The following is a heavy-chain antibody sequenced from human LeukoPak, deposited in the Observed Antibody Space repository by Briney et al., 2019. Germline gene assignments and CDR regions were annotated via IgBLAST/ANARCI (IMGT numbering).Heavy chain of an antibody. V-gene: IGHV1-2*02. CDR1: GYTFTGYY. CDR3: ARDRLADYDFWSGYYYFDY. Sequence: ASVKVSCKASGYTFTGYYMHWVRQAPGQGLEWMGWINPNSGGTNYAQKFQGRVTMTRDTSISTAYMELSRLRSDDTAVYYCARDRLADYDFWSGYYYFDYWGQGTLVTVPS. J-gene: IGHJ4*02. CDR2: INPNSGGT. D-gene: IGHD3-3*01.